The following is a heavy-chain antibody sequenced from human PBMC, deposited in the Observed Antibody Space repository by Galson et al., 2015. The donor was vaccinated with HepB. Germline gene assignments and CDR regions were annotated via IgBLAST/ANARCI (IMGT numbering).Heavy chain of an antibody. CDR1: GFTFSSYA. D-gene: IGHD4-23*01. CDR3: AKSRQELPPFSTVVTPFDY. Sequence: SLRLSCAASGFTFSSYAMSWVRQAPGKGLEWVSAISGSGGSTYYADSVKGRFTISRDNSKNTLYLQMNSLRAEDTAVYYCAKSRQELPPFSTVVTPFDYWGQGTQVTVSS. J-gene: IGHJ4*02. V-gene: IGHV3-23*01. CDR2: ISGSGGST.